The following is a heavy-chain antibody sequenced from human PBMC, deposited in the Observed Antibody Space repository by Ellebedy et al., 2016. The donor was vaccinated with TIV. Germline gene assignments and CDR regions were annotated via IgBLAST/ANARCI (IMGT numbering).Heavy chain of an antibody. J-gene: IGHJ4*02. Sequence: GESLKIPCAASGFTFSSYAMSWVRQAPGKGLEWVSTINGAGASTYYADSVKGRFTISRDNSKNTLYLQMNSLRAEDTAVYYCAKDRGYSGSFFGDYWGQGTLVTVSS. CDR1: GFTFSSYA. CDR3: AKDRGYSGSFFGDY. D-gene: IGHD1-26*01. CDR2: INGAGAST. V-gene: IGHV3-23*01.